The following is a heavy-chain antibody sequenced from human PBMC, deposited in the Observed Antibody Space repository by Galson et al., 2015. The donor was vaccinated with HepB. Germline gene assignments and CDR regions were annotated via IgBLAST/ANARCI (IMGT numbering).Heavy chain of an antibody. CDR1: GFTFSGSA. CDR2: IRSKASDYAT. Sequence: SLRLSCAASGFTFSGSAIHWVRQASGKGPEWVGRIRSKASDYATAYAASLKGRFTISRDDSKNTAYLHMNSLKTEDTAVYYCATVKFGSGAYWTFEIWGQGTLVTVSS. CDR3: ATVKFGSGAYWTFEI. V-gene: IGHV3-73*01. D-gene: IGHD4/OR15-4a*01. J-gene: IGHJ3*02.